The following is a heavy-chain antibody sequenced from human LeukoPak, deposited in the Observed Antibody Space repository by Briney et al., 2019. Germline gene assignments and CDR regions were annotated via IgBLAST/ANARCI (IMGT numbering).Heavy chain of an antibody. CDR1: GFTFSSYA. CDR3: AKEVYSDSSGYFDY. Sequence: GGSLRLSCAASGFTFSSYAMSWVRKAPGKGLEWVSGISGSGTSTYYADSVKGRFTISRDNSKNALYLQMNSLRADETAVYYCAKEVYSDSSGYFDYWGQGTLVTVSS. CDR2: ISGSGTST. J-gene: IGHJ4*02. V-gene: IGHV3-23*01. D-gene: IGHD3-22*01.